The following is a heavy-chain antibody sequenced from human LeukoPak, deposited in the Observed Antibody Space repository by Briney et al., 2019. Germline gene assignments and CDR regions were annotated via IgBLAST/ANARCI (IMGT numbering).Heavy chain of an antibody. Sequence: ASVTVSCKASGYTFTSYGISWVRQAPGQGLEWMGWISAYNGNTNYAQKLQGRVTMTTDTSTSTAYMELRSLRSDDTAVYYCARGNPIAVAGSFDYWGQGTLVTVSS. V-gene: IGHV1-18*01. D-gene: IGHD6-19*01. CDR2: ISAYNGNT. CDR3: ARGNPIAVAGSFDY. J-gene: IGHJ4*02. CDR1: GYTFTSYG.